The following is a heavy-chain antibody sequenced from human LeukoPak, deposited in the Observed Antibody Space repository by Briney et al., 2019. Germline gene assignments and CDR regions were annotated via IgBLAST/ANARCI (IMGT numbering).Heavy chain of an antibody. D-gene: IGHD6-19*01. Sequence: SVKLSCTASGGTFSTYDNSWVRLAHGPGLEWMGRIIPILGIANYAQKFQGRVTITADKSTSTAYMELSSLRSEDTAVYYCARRGSGWYWDYWGQGTLVTVSS. V-gene: IGHV1-69*04. CDR3: ARRGSGWYWDY. CDR1: GGTFSTYD. J-gene: IGHJ4*02. CDR2: IIPILGIA.